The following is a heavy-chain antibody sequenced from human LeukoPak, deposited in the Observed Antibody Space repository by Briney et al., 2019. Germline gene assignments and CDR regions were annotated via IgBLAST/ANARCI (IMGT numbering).Heavy chain of an antibody. CDR2: ISSDGTNK. J-gene: IGHJ4*02. CDR1: GFTFNSYA. CDR3: ARVIGGAIDH. V-gene: IGHV3-30*01. D-gene: IGHD1-26*01. Sequence: GGSLRLSCAASGFTFNSYAMHWVRQAPGKGLEWVAFISSDGTNKYYADSVKGRFTISRDNSKNTLYLQMNSLRAEDTAVYYCARVIGGAIDHWGQGTLVTVSS.